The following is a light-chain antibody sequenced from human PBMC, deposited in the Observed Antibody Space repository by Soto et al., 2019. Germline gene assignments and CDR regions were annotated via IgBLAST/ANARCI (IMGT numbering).Light chain of an antibody. CDR2: DVS. Sequence: QSVLTQPASVSGSPGQSITISCTGTSSDVGGYNYASWYQQHPGKAPKLMIYDVSNRPSGVSNRFSGSKSGNTASLTISGLQAEDEADYYCSSYTTSGSLVFGGGTKVTVL. V-gene: IGLV2-14*01. CDR1: SSDVGGYNY. CDR3: SSYTTSGSLV. J-gene: IGLJ2*01.